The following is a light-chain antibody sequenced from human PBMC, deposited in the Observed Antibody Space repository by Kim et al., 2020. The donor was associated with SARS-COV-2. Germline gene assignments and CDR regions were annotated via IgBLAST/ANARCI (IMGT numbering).Light chain of an antibody. CDR1: SGDVGGYNY. J-gene: IGLJ2*01. CDR2: DVS. Sequence: QSALTQPRSVSGSPGQSVTITCTGTSGDVGGYNYVSWYQQHPGKAPKLLIHDVSERPSGVPDRFSGSKSGNTASLTISGLQAEDEADYYCCSYAGGYYLLLFGGGTQLTVL. V-gene: IGLV2-11*01. CDR3: CSYAGGYYLLL.